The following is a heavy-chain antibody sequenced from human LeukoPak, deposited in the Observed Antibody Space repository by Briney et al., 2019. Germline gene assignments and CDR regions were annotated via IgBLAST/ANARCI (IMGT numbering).Heavy chain of an antibody. CDR2: ISYDGSNK. J-gene: IGHJ5*02. Sequence: PGRSLRLSCAASGFTFSSYAMHWVRQAPGKGLEWVAVISYDGSNKYYADSVKGRFTISRDNSKNTLYLQMNSLRAEDTAVYYCARPIAAVVGNWFDPWGQGTLVTGSS. CDR3: ARPIAAVVGNWFDP. CDR1: GFTFSSYA. D-gene: IGHD6-13*01. V-gene: IGHV3-30-3*01.